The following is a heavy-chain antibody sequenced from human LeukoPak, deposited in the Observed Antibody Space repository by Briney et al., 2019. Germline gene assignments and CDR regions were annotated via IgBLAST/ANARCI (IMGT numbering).Heavy chain of an antibody. J-gene: IGHJ5*02. D-gene: IGHD2-2*01. CDR3: ARDRVVVVPAAGFDP. CDR1: GGTFSSYA. CDR2: IIPIFGIA. V-gene: IGHV1-69*04. Sequence: SVKVSCKAPGGTFSSYAISWVRQAPGQGLEWMGRIIPIFGIANYAQKFQGRVTITADKSTSTAYMELSSLRSEDTAVYYCARDRVVVVPAAGFDPWGQGTLVTVSS.